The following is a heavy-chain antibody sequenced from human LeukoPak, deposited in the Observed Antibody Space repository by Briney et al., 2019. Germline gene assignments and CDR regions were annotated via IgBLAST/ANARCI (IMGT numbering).Heavy chain of an antibody. CDR2: INPNSGGT. V-gene: IGHV1-2*02. J-gene: IGHJ3*02. CDR1: GYTYTGYY. CDR3: ARVLWHCSGGSCYSHAFDI. Sequence: GASVKVSCKASGYTYTGYYMHWVRQAPGQGLEWMGWINPNSGGTNYAQKFQGRVTMTRDTSISTAYMELSRLRSDDTAVYYCARVLWHCSGGSCYSHAFDIWGQGTMVTVSS. D-gene: IGHD2-15*01.